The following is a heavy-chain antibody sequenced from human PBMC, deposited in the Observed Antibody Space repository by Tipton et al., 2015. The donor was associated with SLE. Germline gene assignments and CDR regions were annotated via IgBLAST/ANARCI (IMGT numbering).Heavy chain of an antibody. CDR3: ATLKDRYGAGSPTDS. CDR2: ITGSGGGT. CDR1: GFTFSNYW. D-gene: IGHD3-10*01. Sequence: SLRLSCAASGFTFSNYWMTWVRQAPGKGLEWVSGITGSGGGTNYADSVKGRFTVSRDNSKNTLFLQINSLRAEDTAVYYCATLKDRYGAGSPTDSWGQGTLVTVSS. J-gene: IGHJ4*02. V-gene: IGHV3-23*01.